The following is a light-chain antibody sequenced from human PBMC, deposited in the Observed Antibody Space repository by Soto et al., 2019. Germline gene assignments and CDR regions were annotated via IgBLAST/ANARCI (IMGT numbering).Light chain of an antibody. Sequence: DIQMTQSPSSLSASVGDRVTITCRASQRISNYLNWYQHKPGKAPRLLIYAASSLQSGVPSRFSGSGYGTDFTLTISSLLPEYFATYYCQQSYSTLDYTFGQGTKVEIK. CDR3: QQSYSTLDYT. V-gene: IGKV1-39*01. CDR1: QRISNY. J-gene: IGKJ2*01. CDR2: AAS.